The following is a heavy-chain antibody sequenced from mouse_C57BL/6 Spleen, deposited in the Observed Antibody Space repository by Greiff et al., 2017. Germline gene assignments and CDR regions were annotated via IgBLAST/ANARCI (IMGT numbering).Heavy chain of an antibody. CDR1: GYTFTSYE. CDR3: ARGGVRYHDFDY. V-gene: IGHV1-85*01. CDR2: LYPRDGST. Sequence: QVQLQQSGPELVKPGASVKLSCKASGYTFTSYEIHWVQQRPGQGLEWIGWLYPRDGSTQYAEKFKGKATLTVDTSSSTAYMEVHSRTCEEAAVYFGARGGVRYHDFDYWGQGTTLTVSS. D-gene: IGHD5-1*01. J-gene: IGHJ2*01.